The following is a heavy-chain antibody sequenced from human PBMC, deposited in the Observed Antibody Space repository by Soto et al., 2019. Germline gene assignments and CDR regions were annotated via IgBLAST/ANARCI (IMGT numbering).Heavy chain of an antibody. J-gene: IGHJ5*02. V-gene: IGHV3-23*01. CDR3: ANPTAMVQCDA. Sequence: EVQLLESGGGLVQPGGSLRLACVGSNFSFTSYVMSWVRQAPGKGLEWISAISGSATKTYYAGSVKGRFPISRDNSKNTLYLQMRSLRADDTAGYYCANPTAMVQCDAWGQGTLVTVSS. CDR1: NFSFTSYV. CDR2: ISGSATKT. D-gene: IGHD5-18*01.